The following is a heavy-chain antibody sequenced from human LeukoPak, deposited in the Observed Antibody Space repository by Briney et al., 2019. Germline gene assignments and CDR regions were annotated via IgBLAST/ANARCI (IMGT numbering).Heavy chain of an antibody. CDR2: IYYSGST. V-gene: IGHV4-59*01. Sequence: SETLSLTCTVSGDSINRFYWSWIRQPPGKGLEWIGYIYYSGSTNYNPSLKSRVTISVDTSKNQFSLKLSSVTATDTAVYFCARWRFCSGASCFTGFDYWGQGTLVTVSS. D-gene: IGHD2-2*02. CDR3: ARWRFCSGASCFTGFDY. J-gene: IGHJ4*02. CDR1: GDSINRFY.